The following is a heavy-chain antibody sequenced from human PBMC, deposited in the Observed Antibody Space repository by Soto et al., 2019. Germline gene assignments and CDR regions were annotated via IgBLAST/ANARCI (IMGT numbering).Heavy chain of an antibody. V-gene: IGHV3-23*01. Sequence: LRLSCAASGFTFSSDAMSWVRQAPVNGLELVSAISGSGGSTYYADSVKGRFTISRDNSKNTLYLQMNSLRAEDTAVYYCAKPNYDFWSGPINWFDPWGQGTLVTVSS. CDR1: GFTFSSDA. CDR2: ISGSGGST. D-gene: IGHD3-3*01. J-gene: IGHJ5*02. CDR3: AKPNYDFWSGPINWFDP.